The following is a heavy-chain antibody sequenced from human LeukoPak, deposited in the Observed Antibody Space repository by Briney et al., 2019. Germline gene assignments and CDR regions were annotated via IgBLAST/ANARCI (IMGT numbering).Heavy chain of an antibody. CDR3: VTEGFDI. CDR2: ISSNGGST. CDR1: GFTFSRYG. J-gene: IGHJ3*02. V-gene: IGHV3-64D*06. Sequence: GGSLRLSCSASGFTFSRYGMKWVRQAPGKGLEYVSAISSNGGSTYYADSVKGRLTISRDNSKNTLNLQMNSLGPEDTGVYYCVTEGFDICGQGTMVSVSS.